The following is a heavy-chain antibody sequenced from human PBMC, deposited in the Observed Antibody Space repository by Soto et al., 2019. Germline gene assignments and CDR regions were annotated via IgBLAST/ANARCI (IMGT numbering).Heavy chain of an antibody. Sequence: GSLRLSCAASGFTFSDYYMSWIRQAPGKGLEWVSYISSSSYTNYADSVKGRFTISRDNAKNSLYLQMNSLRAEDTAVYYCARASSGRAFDIWGQGTMVTVSS. D-gene: IGHD6-19*01. CDR2: ISSSSYT. J-gene: IGHJ3*02. CDR3: ARASSGRAFDI. V-gene: IGHV3-11*06. CDR1: GFTFSDYY.